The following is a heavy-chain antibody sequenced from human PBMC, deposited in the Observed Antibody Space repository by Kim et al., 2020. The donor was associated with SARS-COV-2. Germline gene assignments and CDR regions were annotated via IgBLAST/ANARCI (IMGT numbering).Heavy chain of an antibody. J-gene: IGHJ6*02. CDR3: AREQQLEPHYYPLGPHDYSYGTDV. V-gene: IGHV6-1*01. CDR1: GDSVSSNSAA. Sequence: SQTLSLTRAISGDSVSSNSAAWNWIRQSPSRGLEWLGRTYYRSKWYNDYAVSVKSRITINPDTSKNQFSLQLNSVTPEDTAVYYCAREQQLEPHYYPLGPHDYSYGTDVWGPGTTATVSS. CDR2: TYYRSKWYN. D-gene: IGHD1-1*01.